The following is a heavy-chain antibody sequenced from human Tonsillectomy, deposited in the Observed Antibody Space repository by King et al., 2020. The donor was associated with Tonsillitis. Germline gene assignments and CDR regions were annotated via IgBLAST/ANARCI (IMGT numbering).Heavy chain of an antibody. CDR1: GGSISSGRYY. J-gene: IGHJ6*03. Sequence: QLQESGPGLVKPSPTLSLTCTVSGGSISSGRYYWSWIRQPAGKGLEWIGHIYPSGSTNYNPSLESRVTMSLDTSKNQFSLKLSSVTAADTALYYCATSSSSTIYYYYHYMDVWGKGTTVTVSS. V-gene: IGHV4-61*02. D-gene: IGHD6-6*01. CDR3: ATSSSSTIYYYYHYMDV. CDR2: IYPSGST.